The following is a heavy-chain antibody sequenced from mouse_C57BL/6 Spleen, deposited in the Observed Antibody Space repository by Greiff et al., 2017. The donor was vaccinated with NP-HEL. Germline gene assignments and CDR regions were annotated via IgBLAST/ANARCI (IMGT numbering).Heavy chain of an antibody. CDR2: INPGSGGT. V-gene: IGHV1-54*01. J-gene: IGHJ3*01. D-gene: IGHD2-4*01. CDR3: ARGGDYGPSWFAY. CDR1: GYAFTNYL. Sequence: QVQLQQSGAELVRPGTSVKVSCKASGYAFTNYLREWVKQRPGQGLEWIGVINPGSGGTNYNEKFKGKATLTADKSSSTAYMQLSSLTSEDSAVYFCARGGDYGPSWFAYWGQGTLVTVSA.